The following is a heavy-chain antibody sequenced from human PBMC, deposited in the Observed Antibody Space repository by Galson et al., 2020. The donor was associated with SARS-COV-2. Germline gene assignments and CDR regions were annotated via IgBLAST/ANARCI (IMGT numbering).Heavy chain of an antibody. D-gene: IGHD6-19*01. J-gene: IGHJ4*02. Sequence: GGSLRLSCAASGFTFSSYAMSWVRQAPGKGLEWVSAISGSGGSTYYADSVKGRFTISRDNSKNTLYLQMNSLRAEDTAVYYCATHPVAGGEIEYWGQGTLVTVSS. CDR2: ISGSGGST. V-gene: IGHV3-23*01. CDR1: GFTFSSYA. CDR3: ATHPVAGGEIEY.